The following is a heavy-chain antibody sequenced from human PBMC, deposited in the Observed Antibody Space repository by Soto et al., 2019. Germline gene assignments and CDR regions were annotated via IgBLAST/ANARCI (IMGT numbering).Heavy chain of an antibody. D-gene: IGHD3-22*01. CDR2: IIPIFGTA. Sequence: QVQLVQSGAEVKKPGSSVKVSCKASGGTFSSYAISWVRQAPGQGLEWMGGIIPIFGTANYAQKFQGRVTITADESTSTAYMELSSLRSEDTAVYYCARDGGYYDSSGYPQFDYWGQGTLVTVSS. CDR3: ARDGGYYDSSGYPQFDY. V-gene: IGHV1-69*01. CDR1: GGTFSSYA. J-gene: IGHJ4*02.